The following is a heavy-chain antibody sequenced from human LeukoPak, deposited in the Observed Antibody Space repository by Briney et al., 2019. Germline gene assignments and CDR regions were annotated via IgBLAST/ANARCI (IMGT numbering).Heavy chain of an antibody. Sequence: PSETLSLTCTVSGGSISSSSYYWGWIRRPPGKGLEWIGEINHSGSTNYNPSLKSRVTISVDTSKNQFSLKLSSVTAADTAVYYCARGRLLWFGERYGMDVWGQGTTVTVSS. D-gene: IGHD3-10*01. J-gene: IGHJ6*02. CDR2: INHSGST. V-gene: IGHV4-39*07. CDR3: ARGRLLWFGERYGMDV. CDR1: GGSISSSSYY.